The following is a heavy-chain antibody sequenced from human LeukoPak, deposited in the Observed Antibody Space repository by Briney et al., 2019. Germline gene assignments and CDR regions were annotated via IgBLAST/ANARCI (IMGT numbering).Heavy chain of an antibody. CDR2: IHYDGRT. D-gene: IGHD3-22*01. CDR3: ARLVNYGYSDY. CDR1: GGSTSGRY. Sequence: SETLSLTCTVSGGSTSGRYWTWVRQPPGKGLEWIGYIHYDGRTNYNPSFKSRVIISLDTSNNQFSLNLKSVTAADTAAYYCARLVNYGYSDYWGQGTLVTVSS. V-gene: IGHV4-59*11. J-gene: IGHJ4*02.